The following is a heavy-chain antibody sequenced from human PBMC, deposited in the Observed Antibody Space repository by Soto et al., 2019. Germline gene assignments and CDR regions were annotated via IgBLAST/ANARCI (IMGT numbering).Heavy chain of an antibody. Sequence: PSETLSLTCAVYGGSFSGYYWSWIRQPPGKGLEWIGEINHSGSTNYNPSLKSRVTISVDTSKNQFSLKLSSVTAADTAVYYCARTQKSNWFDPWSQGTLVTVSS. V-gene: IGHV4-34*01. CDR1: GGSFSGYY. CDR2: INHSGST. J-gene: IGHJ5*02. CDR3: ARTQKSNWFDP.